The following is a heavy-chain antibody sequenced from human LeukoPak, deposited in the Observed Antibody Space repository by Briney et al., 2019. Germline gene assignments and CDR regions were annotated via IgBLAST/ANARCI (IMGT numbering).Heavy chain of an antibody. V-gene: IGHV1-69*05. J-gene: IGHJ5*02. CDR1: RGTFSSYA. D-gene: IGHD5-18*01. CDR2: IIPIFGTA. Sequence: SVKVSCAASRGTFSSYAISWVRQAPGQGLEWMAGIIPIFGTANYAQTFQGRVTLTTDDSTSTAYMQLSSLRSEDTAVYYCARWNFDTAMVNWFDPWGQGTLVTVSS. CDR3: ARWNFDTAMVNWFDP.